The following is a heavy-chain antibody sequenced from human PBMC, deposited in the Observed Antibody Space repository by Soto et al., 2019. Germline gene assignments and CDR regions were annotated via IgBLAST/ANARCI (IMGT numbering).Heavy chain of an antibody. CDR3: ARDWEFGY. CDR2: INPSGDST. D-gene: IGHD3-10*01. CDR1: GYTFSSFY. Sequence: ASVKVSCKASGYTFSSFYMHWVRQAPGQGLEWMGVINPSGDSTTYAQRFQGRLSMTRDTSTSTLYMELSSLRSEDTAVYYCARDWEFGYWGQGTLVTVSS. J-gene: IGHJ4*02. V-gene: IGHV1-46*01.